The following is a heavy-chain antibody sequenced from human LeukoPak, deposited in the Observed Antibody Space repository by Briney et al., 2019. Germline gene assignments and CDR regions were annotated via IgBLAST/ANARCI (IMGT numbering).Heavy chain of an antibody. CDR2: INPNSGDT. CDR1: GYTFTAYY. CDR3: ARVDSGHDYGPS. D-gene: IGHD5-12*01. J-gene: IGHJ3*01. Sequence: ASVKVSCKASGYTFTAYYMHWVRQVPGQGLEWMGGINPNSGDTDYAQKFQGRVIMTRDTSISTAYMEVSRLRSDDTAVYYCARVDSGHDYGPSWGQGTTVTVSS. V-gene: IGHV1-2*02.